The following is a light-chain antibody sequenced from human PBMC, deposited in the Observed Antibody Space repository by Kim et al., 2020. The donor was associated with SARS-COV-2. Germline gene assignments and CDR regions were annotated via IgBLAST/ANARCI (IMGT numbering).Light chain of an antibody. V-gene: IGKV3-11*01. Sequence: GEGDNHTCRASKSIGISLAWDKQKRGQDPRLLINDADIRAAGIPDRLSGSGYGTDFTRNIGSIAHEDFAVYYCQQRGNWPPALNFGGGTKVDIK. CDR2: DAD. CDR3: QQRGNWPPALN. CDR1: KSIGIS. J-gene: IGKJ4*01.